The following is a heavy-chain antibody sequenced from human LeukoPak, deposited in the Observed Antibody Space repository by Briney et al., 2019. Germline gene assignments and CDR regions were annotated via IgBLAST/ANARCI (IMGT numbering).Heavy chain of an antibody. CDR2: ISGGGGST. D-gene: IGHD2-2*01. CDR3: AKGSCSSTSRHPAFDI. V-gene: IGHV3-23*01. J-gene: IGHJ3*02. Sequence: GGSLRLSCAASGFTFSSYAMSWVRQAPGKGLEWVSAISGGGGSTYYADSVKGRFTISRDNSKNTLYLQMNSLRAEDTAVYYCAKGSCSSTSRHPAFDIWGQGTMVTVSS. CDR1: GFTFSSYA.